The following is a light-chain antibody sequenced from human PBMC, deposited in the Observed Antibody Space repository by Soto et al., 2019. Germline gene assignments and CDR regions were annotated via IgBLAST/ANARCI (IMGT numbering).Light chain of an antibody. CDR2: AVF. CDR1: QDISNF. V-gene: IGKV1-9*01. Sequence: DIQLTQSPSFLSASVGDRVTITCRASQDISNFLAWFQQKPGRAPKLLIYAVFTLQSGVPSRFSGSGSGAEFTLTISSLQPEDFATYYCRQLDSYPLTFGGGTKVDIK. CDR3: RQLDSYPLT. J-gene: IGKJ4*01.